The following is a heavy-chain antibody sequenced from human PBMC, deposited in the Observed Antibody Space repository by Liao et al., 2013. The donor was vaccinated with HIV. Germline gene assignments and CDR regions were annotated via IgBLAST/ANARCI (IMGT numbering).Heavy chain of an antibody. D-gene: IGHD6-13*01. V-gene: IGHV4-30-4*08. CDR2: IYYTGST. CDR3: ARGRAAAGSSYYYYYMDV. J-gene: IGHJ6*03. Sequence: QVQLQESGPGLVKPSQTLSLACTVSGDSISSGDYYWSWIRQPPGKGLEWIGYIYYTGSTSYNPSLKSRVTISVDTAKNQFSLTMSSVTAADTALYYCARGRAAAGSSYYYYYMDVWGKGTTVTVSS. CDR1: GDSISSGDYY.